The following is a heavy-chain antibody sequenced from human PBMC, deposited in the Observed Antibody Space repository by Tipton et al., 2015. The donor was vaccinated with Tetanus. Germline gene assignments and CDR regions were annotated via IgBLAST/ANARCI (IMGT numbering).Heavy chain of an antibody. Sequence: PSLTCSVSGGSISSYYWSWIRQPAGKGLEWIGRIYSSGSTHYNPSLKSRVTMSLDTSKNQFSLKLNSVTAADTAVYYCARGVWFGPGPRYYFDYWGQGTLVTVSS. CDR2: IYSSGST. D-gene: IGHD3-10*01. V-gene: IGHV4-4*07. J-gene: IGHJ4*02. CDR1: GGSISSYY. CDR3: ARGVWFGPGPRYYFDY.